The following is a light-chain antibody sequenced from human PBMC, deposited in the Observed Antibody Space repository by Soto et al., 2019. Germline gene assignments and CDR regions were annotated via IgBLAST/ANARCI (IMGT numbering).Light chain of an antibody. CDR3: TSYRISSALVV. CDR2: EVN. Sequence: QSVLTQPASVSGSPGQSITISCTGTSSDVGAYNYVSWYQHHPGKAPKLIIYEVNNRPSGLSNRFSGSKSGNTASLTISGLQVEDEADYYCTSYRISSALVVFGGGTKLTVL. J-gene: IGLJ3*02. V-gene: IGLV2-14*01. CDR1: SSDVGAYNY.